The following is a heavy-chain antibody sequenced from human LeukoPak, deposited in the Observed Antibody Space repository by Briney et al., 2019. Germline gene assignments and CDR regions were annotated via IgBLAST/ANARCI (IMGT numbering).Heavy chain of an antibody. CDR1: GGSISSGDYY. D-gene: IGHD3-22*01. CDR2: IYYSGST. J-gene: IGHJ5*02. Sequence: PSQTLSLTCTVSGGSISSGDYYWSWIRQPPGKGLEWIGYIYYSGSTYYNPSLKSRVTISVDTSKTQFSLKLSSVTAAATAVYYCARQYYYDSSGYYAVNWFDPWGQGTLVTVSS. V-gene: IGHV4-30-4*01. CDR3: ARQYYYDSSGYYAVNWFDP.